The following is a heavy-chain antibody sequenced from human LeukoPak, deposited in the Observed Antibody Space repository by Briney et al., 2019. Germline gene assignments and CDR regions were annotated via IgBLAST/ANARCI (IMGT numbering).Heavy chain of an antibody. D-gene: IGHD5-24*01. CDR3: AKLIDGPNDY. Sequence: PGGSLRLSCAASGFTSSSYSMNWVRQAPGKGLEWVSSISSGSSYIYYADSVKGRFTISRDNAKNSLYLQMNSLRAEDTAVYYCAKLIDGPNDYWGQGTLVTVSS. CDR2: ISSGSSYI. J-gene: IGHJ4*02. V-gene: IGHV3-21*04. CDR1: GFTSSSYS.